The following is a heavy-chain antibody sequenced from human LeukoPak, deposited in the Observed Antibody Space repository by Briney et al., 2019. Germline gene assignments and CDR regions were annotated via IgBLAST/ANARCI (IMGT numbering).Heavy chain of an antibody. V-gene: IGHV1-8*03. J-gene: IGHJ4*02. Sequence: ASVKVSCKASGYTFTSYDINWVRQATGQGLEWMGWMNPNSGNTGYAQKFQGRVTITRNTSIGTAYMELSSLRSEDTAVYYCARGGYYGSGSYLGYWGQGTLVTVSS. CDR3: ARGGYYGSGSYLGY. CDR2: MNPNSGNT. D-gene: IGHD3-10*01. CDR1: GYTFTSYD.